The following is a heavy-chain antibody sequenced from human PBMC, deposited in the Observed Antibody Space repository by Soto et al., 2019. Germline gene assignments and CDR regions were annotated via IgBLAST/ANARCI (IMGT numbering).Heavy chain of an antibody. J-gene: IGHJ4*02. CDR2: MNPNSGNT. CDR1: GYTFTSYD. CDR3: AGTLYGDNVDY. Sequence: QVQLVQSGAEVQKPGASVKVSCQASGYTFTSYDINWVRQATGQGLEWMGWMNPNSGNTGYAQKFQGRVTITRNPYISTAYMELSRLRSEDTDEYYCAGTLYGDNVDYWGQGNLVTVSS. D-gene: IGHD4-17*01. V-gene: IGHV1-8*01.